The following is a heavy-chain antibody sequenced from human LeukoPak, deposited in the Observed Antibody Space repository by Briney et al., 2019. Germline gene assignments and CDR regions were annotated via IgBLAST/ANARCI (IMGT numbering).Heavy chain of an antibody. CDR2: IKQDGSEK. D-gene: IGHD3-22*01. CDR1: GFTFSSYW. CDR3: GSLFYDSSEFVAFDI. Sequence: GGSLRLSCAASGFTFSSYWMSWVRQAPGKGLEWVANIKQDGSEKYYVDSVKGRFTISRDNAKNSLYLQMNSLRAEDTAVYYCGSLFYDSSEFVAFDIWGQGTMVTVSS. V-gene: IGHV3-7*03. J-gene: IGHJ3*02.